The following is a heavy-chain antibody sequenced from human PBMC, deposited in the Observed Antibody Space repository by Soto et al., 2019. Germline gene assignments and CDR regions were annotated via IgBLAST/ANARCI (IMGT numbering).Heavy chain of an antibody. J-gene: IGHJ4*02. CDR2: IYRTGST. CDR1: GGSFTSNNW. V-gene: IGHV4-4*02. CDR3: ASRDPGTSVDY. D-gene: IGHD1-7*01. Sequence: SATLSHTCAVSGGSFTSNNWWTWVRQPPGQGLEWIGEIYRTGSTNYNPSLKSRVTISLDKSENQFSLKVTSLTAADTAVYYCASRDPGTSVDYWGQGTLVTVSS.